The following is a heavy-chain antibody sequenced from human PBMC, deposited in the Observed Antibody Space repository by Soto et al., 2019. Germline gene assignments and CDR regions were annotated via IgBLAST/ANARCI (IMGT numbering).Heavy chain of an antibody. CDR3: FGGNGGPQ. V-gene: IGHV3-7*03. CDR1: DFTFGNYW. Sequence: EVQLVESGGDLVQPGGSLRLSCATSDFTFGNYWLNWVRQAPGKGLEWVANISPDGGTTNYVDSVKGRFTVSIDNVRNSVSLQMNSLRVEDTAVYFCFGGNGGPQWGQGTLVTVSS. CDR2: ISPDGGTT. D-gene: IGHD3-16*01. J-gene: IGHJ4*02.